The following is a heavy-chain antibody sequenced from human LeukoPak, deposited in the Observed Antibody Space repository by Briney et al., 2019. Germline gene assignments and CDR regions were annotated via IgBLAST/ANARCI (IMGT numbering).Heavy chain of an antibody. V-gene: IGHV3-30-3*01. CDR3: ARDPGYYYDSRVHDAFDI. CDR1: GFTFSSYA. J-gene: IGHJ3*02. CDR2: ISYDGSNK. D-gene: IGHD3-22*01. Sequence: GGSLRLSCAASGFTFSSYAMHWVRQAPGKGLEWVAVISYDGSNKYYADSVKGRFTISRDNSKSTLYLQMNSLRAEDTAVYYCARDPGYYYDSRVHDAFDIWGQGTMVTVSS.